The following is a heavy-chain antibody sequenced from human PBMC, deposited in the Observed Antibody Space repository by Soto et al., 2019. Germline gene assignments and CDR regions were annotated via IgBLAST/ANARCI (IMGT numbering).Heavy chain of an antibody. CDR3: AKGMTRINYYYGMDV. CDR2: ISGSGGST. Sequence: QPGGSLRLSXAASGFTFSSYAMSWVRQAPGKGLEWVSAISGSGGSTYYADSVKGQFTISRDNSKNTLYLQMNSLRAEDTAVYYCAKGMTRINYYYGMDVWGQGTTVTVSS. J-gene: IGHJ6*02. V-gene: IGHV3-23*01. CDR1: GFTFSSYA.